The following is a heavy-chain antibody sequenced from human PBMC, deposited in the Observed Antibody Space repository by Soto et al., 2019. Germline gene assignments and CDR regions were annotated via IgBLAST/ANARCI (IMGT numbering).Heavy chain of an antibody. J-gene: IGHJ6*02. V-gene: IGHV4-30-4*01. CDR3: ARVPSRSSGGAYYGMDV. D-gene: IGHD6-6*01. CDR2: IYYSGST. CDR1: GGSISSGDYY. Sequence: SETLSLTCTVSGGSISSGDYYWSWIRQPPGKGLEWIGYIYYSGSTYYNPSLKSRVTISVDTSKNQFSLKLSSVTAADTAVYYCARVPSRSSGGAYYGMDVWVQGTTVTVSS.